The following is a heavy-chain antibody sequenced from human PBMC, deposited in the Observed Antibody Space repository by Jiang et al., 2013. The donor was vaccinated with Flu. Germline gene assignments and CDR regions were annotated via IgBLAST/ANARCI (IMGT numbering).Heavy chain of an antibody. D-gene: IGHD1-14*01. CDR3: ARDGSERGMDV. CDR2: SYI. V-gene: IGHV3-21*01. Sequence: SYIYYADSVKGRFTISRDNAKNSLYLQMNSLRAEDTAVYYCARDGSERGMDVWGQGTTVTVSS. J-gene: IGHJ6*02.